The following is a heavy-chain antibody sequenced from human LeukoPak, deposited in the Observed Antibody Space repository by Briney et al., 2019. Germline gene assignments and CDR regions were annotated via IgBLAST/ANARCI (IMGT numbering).Heavy chain of an antibody. D-gene: IGHD6-19*01. CDR2: IYHSGST. CDR1: GGSISSSNW. V-gene: IGHV4-4*02. Sequence: ASGTLSLTCAVSGGSISSSNWWSWVRQPPGKGLEWIGEIYHSGSTNYNPSLKSRVTISVDKSKNQFSLMLTSVTAADTAAYYCARQGDSGWYYFDYWGQGTLVTVSS. CDR3: ARQGDSGWYYFDY. J-gene: IGHJ4*02.